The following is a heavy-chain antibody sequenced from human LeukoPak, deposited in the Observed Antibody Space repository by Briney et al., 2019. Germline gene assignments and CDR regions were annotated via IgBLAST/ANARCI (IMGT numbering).Heavy chain of an antibody. Sequence: PPETLSLTCTVSGGSISSSSYYWGWIRQPPGKGLEWIGSIYYSGSTYYNPSLKSRVTISVDTSKNQFSLKLSSVTAADTAVYYCAREYSGTYSYWGQGTLVTVSS. D-gene: IGHD1-26*01. J-gene: IGHJ4*02. V-gene: IGHV4-39*01. CDR2: IYYSGST. CDR3: AREYSGTYSY. CDR1: GGSISSSSYY.